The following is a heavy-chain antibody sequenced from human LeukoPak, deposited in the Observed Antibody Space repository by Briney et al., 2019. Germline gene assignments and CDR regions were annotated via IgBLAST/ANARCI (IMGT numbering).Heavy chain of an antibody. V-gene: IGHV3-9*01. CDR1: GFTFDDYA. CDR3: ANSLLWFGELSV. D-gene: IGHD3-10*01. CDR2: ISWNSGSI. J-gene: IGHJ4*02. Sequence: PGRSLRLSCAASGFTFDDYAMHWVRQAPGKGLEWVSGISWNSGSIGYADSVKGRFTISRDNAKNSLYLQMNSLRAEDTALYYCANSLLWFGELSVWGQGTLVTVSS.